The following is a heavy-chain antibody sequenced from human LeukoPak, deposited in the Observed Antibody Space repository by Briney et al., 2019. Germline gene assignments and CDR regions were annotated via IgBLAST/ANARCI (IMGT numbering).Heavy chain of an antibody. CDR1: GYTFTSYA. J-gene: IGHJ4*02. V-gene: IGHV1-3*01. D-gene: IGHD3-10*01. CDR2: INAGNGNT. Sequence: ASVKVSCKASGYTFTSYAMHWVRQAPGQRLEWMGWINAGNGNTKYSQKFQGRVTITRDTSASTAYMELSSLRSEDTAVYYCARDPKRITMVRGENYFDYWGQGTLVTVSS. CDR3: ARDPKRITMVRGENYFDY.